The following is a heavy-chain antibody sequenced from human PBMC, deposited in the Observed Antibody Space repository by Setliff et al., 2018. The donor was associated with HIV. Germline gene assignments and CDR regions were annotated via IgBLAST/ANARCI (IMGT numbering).Heavy chain of an antibody. Sequence: SETLSLTCSVSGASSTASVSDFFWSWIRQPPGKGLEWIGYIYTTESTNYNPSLKSRVTISVDASKNQCSLKLNSVTAADTAVYYCAIGGRWFGEFNFWGQGTLVTVSS. J-gene: IGHJ4*02. D-gene: IGHD3-10*01. V-gene: IGHV4-4*09. CDR3: AIGGRWFGEFNF. CDR1: GASSTASVSDFF. CDR2: IYTTEST.